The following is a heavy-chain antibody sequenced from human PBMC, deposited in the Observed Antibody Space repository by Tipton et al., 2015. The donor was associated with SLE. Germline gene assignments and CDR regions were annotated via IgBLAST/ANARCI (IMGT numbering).Heavy chain of an antibody. J-gene: IGHJ4*02. Sequence: TLSLTCAVYGGSFSGYYWSWIRQPPGKGLDWIGEINHSGSTNYNPSLKSRVTISVDTSKNQFSLKLSSVTAADTAVYYCAREEDDYQTGYWGQGTLVTVSS. CDR3: AREEDDYQTGY. D-gene: IGHD2-2*01. CDR2: INHSGST. CDR1: GGSFSGYY. V-gene: IGHV4-34*01.